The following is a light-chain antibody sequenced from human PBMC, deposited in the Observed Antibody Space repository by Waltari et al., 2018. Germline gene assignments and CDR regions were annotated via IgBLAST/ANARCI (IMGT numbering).Light chain of an antibody. J-gene: IGLJ3*02. CDR3: QSADSSGTWV. V-gene: IGLV3-25*03. Sequence: SYDLTQPPSVSVSPGQTPRIPCSENALPQQYAYWYQQKPGHAPVLVIYKDSERPSGIPERFSGSGSGTTVTLTISGVQAEDEADYYCQSADSSGTWVFGGGTKLTVL. CDR2: KDS. CDR1: ALPQQY.